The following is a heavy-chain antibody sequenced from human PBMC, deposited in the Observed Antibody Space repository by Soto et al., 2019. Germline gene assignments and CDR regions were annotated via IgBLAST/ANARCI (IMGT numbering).Heavy chain of an antibody. J-gene: IGHJ6*02. CDR2: IIPIFGTA. Sequence: SVKVSCKASGGTFSSYAISWVRQAPGQGLEWMGGIIPIFGTANYAQKFQGRVTITADESTSTAYMELSSLRSEDTAVYYCARMTADTIFGVVIPPDYYYGMDVWGQGTTVTAP. CDR3: ARMTADTIFGVVIPPDYYYGMDV. D-gene: IGHD3-3*01. V-gene: IGHV1-69*13. CDR1: GGTFSSYA.